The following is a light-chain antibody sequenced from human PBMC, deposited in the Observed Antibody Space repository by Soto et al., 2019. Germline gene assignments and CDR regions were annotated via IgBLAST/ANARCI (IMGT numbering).Light chain of an antibody. J-gene: IGLJ2*01. CDR3: CSYAGSVV. V-gene: IGLV2-23*01. CDR1: SSGVGSYNL. CDR2: EGS. Sequence: QSVLTQPASVSGSPGQSITISCTGTSSGVGSYNLVSWYQQHPGKAPKLMIYEGSKRPSGVSNRFSGSKSGNTASLTISGLQAEDEADYYCCSYAGSVVFGGGTKVTVL.